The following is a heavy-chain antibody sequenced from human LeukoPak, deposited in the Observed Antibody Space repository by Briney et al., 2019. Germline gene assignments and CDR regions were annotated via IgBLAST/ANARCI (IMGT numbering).Heavy chain of an antibody. V-gene: IGHV3-23*01. Sequence: GGSLRLSCSVSGITLSNYGMSWVRQAPGKGLEWVAGISGSGGGTYYADSVRGRFTISRDNSKNTLYLQVNSLRAEDTAIYYCAKERSTGETYYFDYWGQGTLVTVSS. D-gene: IGHD6-19*01. CDR3: AKERSTGETYYFDY. J-gene: IGHJ4*02. CDR1: GITLSNYG. CDR2: ISGSGGGT.